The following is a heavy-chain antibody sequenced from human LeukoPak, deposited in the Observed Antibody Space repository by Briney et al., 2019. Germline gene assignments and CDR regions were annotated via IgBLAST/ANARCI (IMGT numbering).Heavy chain of an antibody. J-gene: IGHJ4*02. D-gene: IGHD3-10*01. CDR1: GFTFSNYW. Sequence: PGGSLRLSCAASGFTFSNYWMHWVRQAPGKGLGWVSRINSDGSSTTYADSVKGRFTVSRDNAKNTLYLQMNSLRAEDTAVYYCARAPYYYAQVDYWGQGTLVTVSS. CDR2: INSDGSST. CDR3: ARAPYYYAQVDY. V-gene: IGHV3-74*01.